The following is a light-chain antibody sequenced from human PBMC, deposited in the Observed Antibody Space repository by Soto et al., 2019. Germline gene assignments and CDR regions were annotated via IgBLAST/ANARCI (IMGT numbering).Light chain of an antibody. V-gene: IGKV3-20*01. CDR1: QSRSSNY. J-gene: IGKJ3*01. CDR2: GAS. Sequence: EIVLTQSPGTLSLSPGERATLSCRASQSRSSNYLAWYQQRPGQSPRLLVYGASSRATGIPDRFSGSGFGTDFALTISRLEPEDSAVYYCHQYDNAPVTFGRETRVGIK. CDR3: HQYDNAPVT.